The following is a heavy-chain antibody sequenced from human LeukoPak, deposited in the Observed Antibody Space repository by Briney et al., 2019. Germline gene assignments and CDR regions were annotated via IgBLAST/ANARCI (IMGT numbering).Heavy chain of an antibody. CDR2: INTSGST. D-gene: IGHD4-23*01. J-gene: IGHJ3*02. Sequence: SETLSLTCTVSGGSISSYYWSWIRQPAGKGLEWIGRINTSGSTNYTPSLKSRVTMSIDTSKKQFSLRLTSVTAADTAVYYCAGIDNGGRGNAFDIWGQGTKVTVSS. CDR3: AGIDNGGRGNAFDI. CDR1: GGSISSYY. V-gene: IGHV4-4*07.